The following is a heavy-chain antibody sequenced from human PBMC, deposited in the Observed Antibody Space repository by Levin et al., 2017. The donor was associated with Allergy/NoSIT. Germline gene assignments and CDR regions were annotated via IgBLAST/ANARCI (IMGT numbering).Heavy chain of an antibody. D-gene: IGHD5-18*01. J-gene: IGHJ4*02. Sequence: PGESLKISCQVSGYTFTNYWITWVRQMPGKGLECMGLIYPGDSDTRYSPSFQGQVTFSVDKSNSTAYLQWSSLKASDSAMYFCARFLDSSFITAIDNWGQGTLVTVSP. CDR3: ARFLDSSFITAIDN. CDR2: IYPGDSDT. V-gene: IGHV5-51*01. CDR1: GYTFTNYW.